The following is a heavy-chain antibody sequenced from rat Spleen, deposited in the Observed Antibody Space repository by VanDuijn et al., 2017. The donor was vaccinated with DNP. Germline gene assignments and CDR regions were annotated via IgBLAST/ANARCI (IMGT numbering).Heavy chain of an antibody. J-gene: IGHJ2*01. Sequence: EVQLQESGPGLVKPSQSLSLTCSVTGFSITSNYWGWIRKFPGNKMEWMGYISYSGSTSYSPSLKSRISITRDTSKNQFFLHLDSVTTEDTATYYCARWVGVQGDYWGQGVMVTVSS. CDR1: GFSITSNY. CDR3: ARWVGVQGDY. D-gene: IGHD3-2*01. CDR2: ISYSGST. V-gene: IGHV3-1*01.